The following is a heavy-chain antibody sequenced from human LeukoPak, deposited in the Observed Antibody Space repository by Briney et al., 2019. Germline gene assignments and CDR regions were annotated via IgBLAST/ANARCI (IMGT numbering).Heavy chain of an antibody. D-gene: IGHD1-14*01. CDR2: ISYTGSNK. Sequence: GGSLRLSCAASGFTFSSYEMNWVRQAPGKGLECPSYISYTGSNKYYADSVKGRFTISRDNAKNSLYLQMSSLRAEDTAVYFCARVFVGENFDYWGRGTLVTVSS. V-gene: IGHV3-48*03. CDR1: GFTFSSYE. CDR3: ARVFVGENFDY. J-gene: IGHJ4*02.